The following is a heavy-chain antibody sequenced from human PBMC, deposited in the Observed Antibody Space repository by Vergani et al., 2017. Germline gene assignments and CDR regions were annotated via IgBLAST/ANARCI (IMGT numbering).Heavy chain of an antibody. Sequence: QGHLQEAGPGLVKPAETLSLTCTVSGDSMNNYYWNWIRQTPGKGLEWIGYVYLGGTTTYNPSLESPVSLSSDTSKNQFYLQLTPVTAAATAVCYCARGPSEVQSHYIYYYSYFMDVWGEGTTVTVSS. D-gene: IGHD2/OR15-2a*01. J-gene: IGHJ6*03. V-gene: IGHV4-59*01. CDR2: VYLGGTT. CDR1: GDSMNNYY. CDR3: ARGPSEVQSHYIYYYSYFMDV.